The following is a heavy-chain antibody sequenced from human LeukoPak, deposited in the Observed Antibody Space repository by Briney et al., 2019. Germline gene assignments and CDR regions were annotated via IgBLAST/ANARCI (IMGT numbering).Heavy chain of an antibody. CDR1: GYTLTELS. Sequence: ASVKVSCKVSGYTLTELSMHWVRQAPGKGLELVGGFDPEDGETIYAQKFQGRVTMTEDTSTDTAYMELSSLRSEDTAVYYCATGVAGGNWFDPWGQGALVTVSS. V-gene: IGHV1-24*01. CDR2: FDPEDGET. D-gene: IGHD6-19*01. J-gene: IGHJ5*02. CDR3: ATGVAGGNWFDP.